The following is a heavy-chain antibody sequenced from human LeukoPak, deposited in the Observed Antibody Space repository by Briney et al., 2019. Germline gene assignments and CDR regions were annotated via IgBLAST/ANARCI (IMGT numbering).Heavy chain of an antibody. Sequence: GRSLRLSCAASGFTFSSYGMPWVRQAPGKGLEWVAVISYDGSNKYYADSVKGRFTIPRDNSKNTLYLQMNSLRAEDTAVYYCAKPLGQGYWGQRTLVTVSS. CDR3: AKPLGQGY. J-gene: IGHJ4*02. CDR2: ISYDGSNK. D-gene: IGHD7-27*01. CDR1: GFTFSSYG. V-gene: IGHV3-30*18.